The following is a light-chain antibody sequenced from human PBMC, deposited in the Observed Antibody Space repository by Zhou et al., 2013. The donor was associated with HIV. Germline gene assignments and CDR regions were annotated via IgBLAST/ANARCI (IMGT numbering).Light chain of an antibody. CDR2: EVS. V-gene: IGLV2-14*01. Sequence: QSALTQPASVSGSPGQSITISCTETSSDVGGYNHICWYQQHPGKAPKLIIYEVSDRPSGVSNRFSGSKSGNTASLTISGLQAEDEADYYCSSYTPSSTLFGAGTKVTV. CDR3: SSYTPSSTL. J-gene: IGLJ1*01. CDR1: SSDVGGYNH.